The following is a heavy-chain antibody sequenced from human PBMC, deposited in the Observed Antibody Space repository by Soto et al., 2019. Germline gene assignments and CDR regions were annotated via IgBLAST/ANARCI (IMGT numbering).Heavy chain of an antibody. CDR3: ARDRNYAIGGRILNWFDP. CDR1: GGTFSSYA. CDR2: IIPIFGTA. D-gene: IGHD1-7*01. Sequence: QVQLVQSGAEVKKPGSSVKVSCKASGGTFSSYAISWVRQAPGQGLEWMGGIIPIFGTANYAQKFQGRVTITADEYTSTAYMELSSLRSEDTAVYYCARDRNYAIGGRILNWFDPWGQGTLVTVSS. V-gene: IGHV1-69*12. J-gene: IGHJ5*02.